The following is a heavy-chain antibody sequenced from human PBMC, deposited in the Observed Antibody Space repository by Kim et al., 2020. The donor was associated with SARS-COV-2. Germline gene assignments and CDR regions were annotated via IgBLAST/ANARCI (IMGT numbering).Heavy chain of an antibody. CDR1: GGSISSGSYY. Sequence: SETLSLTCTVSGGSISSGSYYWSWIRQPAGKELEWIGRIYTSGTSSYNPSLQSRLTISANTSKNQFSLKLSSVTAAETAVYYCARGGSFCDYGMDVWGQGTTVTVSS. V-gene: IGHV4-61*02. J-gene: IGHJ6*02. D-gene: IGHD2-15*01. CDR3: ARGGSFCDYGMDV. CDR2: IYTSGTS.